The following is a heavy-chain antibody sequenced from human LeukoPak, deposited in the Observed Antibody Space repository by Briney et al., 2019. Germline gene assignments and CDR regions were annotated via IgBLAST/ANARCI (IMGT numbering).Heavy chain of an antibody. CDR1: GFTFSSYA. V-gene: IGHV3-23*01. CDR2: LRGDGDT. Sequence: PGGSLRLSCAASGFTFSSYAMSWVRQAPARGLEWVSSLRGDGDTFYADSVKGRFTLSRDESRNTVYLQMNNLRVEDTAVYFCAKASWVSRADVVLWGQGTLVTVSS. J-gene: IGHJ4*02. D-gene: IGHD2-15*01. CDR3: AKASWVSRADVVL.